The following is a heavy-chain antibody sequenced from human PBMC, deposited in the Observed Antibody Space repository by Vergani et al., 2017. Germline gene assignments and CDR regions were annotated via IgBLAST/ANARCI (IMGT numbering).Heavy chain of an antibody. J-gene: IGHJ4*02. CDR1: GFPLSSYS. V-gene: IGHV3-48*01. CDR3: ARDLSGLPWD. D-gene: IGHD3-10*01. CDR2: LSTSGNII. Sequence: EVQLVESGGGLVQPGGPFSPSCVSSGFPLSSYSMNWVRQAPGKGLEWVAYLSTSGNIIYYSDSVRGRFTISRDTAKNSVFLHMNSLAAEDTAVYYCARDLSGLPWDWGQGTLVSVSS.